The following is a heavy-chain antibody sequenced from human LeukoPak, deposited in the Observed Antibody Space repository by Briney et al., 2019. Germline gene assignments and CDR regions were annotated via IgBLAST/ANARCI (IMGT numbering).Heavy chain of an antibody. Sequence: YGRSWVRQAXGXGLEWVANIKLDGSEKNYVDSVKGRFTISRDNTKNSLYLQMNSLRVEDTAVYYCVWSGSSLLYGMDVWGQGTTVTVSS. J-gene: IGHJ6*02. D-gene: IGHD3-3*01. CDR1: YG. CDR3: VWSGSSLLYGMDV. CDR2: IKLDGSEK. V-gene: IGHV3-7*03.